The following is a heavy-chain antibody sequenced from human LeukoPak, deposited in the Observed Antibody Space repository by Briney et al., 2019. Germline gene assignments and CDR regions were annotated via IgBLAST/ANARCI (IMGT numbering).Heavy chain of an antibody. CDR3: ARARYSSSSGVDY. V-gene: IGHV1-2*02. Sequence: ASVKVSCKASGYTFTGYYMHWVRQAPGQGLEWMGWINPNSGGTNYVQKFQGRVTMTRDTSISTAYMELSRLRSDDTAVYYCARARYSSSSGVDYWGQGTLVTVSS. CDR2: INPNSGGT. D-gene: IGHD6-6*01. J-gene: IGHJ4*02. CDR1: GYTFTGYY.